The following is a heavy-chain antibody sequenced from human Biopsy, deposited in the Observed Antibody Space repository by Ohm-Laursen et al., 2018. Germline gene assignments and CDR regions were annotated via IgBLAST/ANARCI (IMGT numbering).Heavy chain of an antibody. D-gene: IGHD3-9*01. CDR3: ARVPAYPSIDGYYGLDL. CDR2: INPNRGNA. CDR1: GYTFAGYY. Sequence: SVTVSCKASGYTFAGYYLHWVRQAPGHGLEWMGWINPNRGNANYAQSFQGRLTVTRDTSISTAYMELTSLTFDDTAIYYCARVPAYPSIDGYYGLDLWGQGTTVIVSS. V-gene: IGHV1-2*02. J-gene: IGHJ6*02.